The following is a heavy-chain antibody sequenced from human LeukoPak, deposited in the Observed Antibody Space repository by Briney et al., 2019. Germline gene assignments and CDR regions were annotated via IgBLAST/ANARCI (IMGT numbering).Heavy chain of an antibody. D-gene: IGHD6-6*01. Sequence: ASVKVSCKASGYTFTGNLIHWVRQAPGQGLGWVGWINPNGGGTNYAQKFQGRVTMTRDTSISTAYMDLSSLTSEDTAIYYCARGHSSLRLYYFDYWGQGTLVTVSS. CDR2: INPNGGGT. CDR1: GYTFTGNL. CDR3: ARGHSSLRLYYFDY. J-gene: IGHJ4*02. V-gene: IGHV1-2*02.